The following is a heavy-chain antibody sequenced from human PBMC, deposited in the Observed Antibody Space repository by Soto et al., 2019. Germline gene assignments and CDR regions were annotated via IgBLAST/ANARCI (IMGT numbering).Heavy chain of an antibody. CDR3: AKRAAAAQYRWFDP. J-gene: IGHJ5*02. CDR2: ISGSGDTT. D-gene: IGHD6-13*01. Sequence: EVQLLESGGGLAQPGGSLRLSCAASGFTFSSYAMSWVHQAPGKGLEWVSAISGSGDTTYYADSVKGRFTISRDNSKNTLYLQMNSLRTEDTAIYYCAKRAAAAQYRWFDPWGQGTLVTVSS. CDR1: GFTFSSYA. V-gene: IGHV3-23*01.